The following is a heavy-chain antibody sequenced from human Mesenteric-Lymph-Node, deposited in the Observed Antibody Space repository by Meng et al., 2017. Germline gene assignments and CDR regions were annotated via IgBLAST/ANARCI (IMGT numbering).Heavy chain of an antibody. CDR3: ARDLINTAMVSGFDY. CDR2: INPNSGGT. D-gene: IGHD5-18*01. Sequence: ASVKVSCKASGYTFTGYYMHWVRQAPGQGLEWMGRINPNSGGTNYAQKFQGRVTMTRDTSINTAYMELSRLRSDDTAVYYCARDLINTAMVSGFDYWGQGTLVTVSS. V-gene: IGHV1-2*06. J-gene: IGHJ4*02. CDR1: GYTFTGYY.